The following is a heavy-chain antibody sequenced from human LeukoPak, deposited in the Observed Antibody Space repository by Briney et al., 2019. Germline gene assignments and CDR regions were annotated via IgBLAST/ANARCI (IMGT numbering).Heavy chain of an antibody. J-gene: IGHJ4*02. CDR2: INPNSGGT. D-gene: IGHD3-22*01. Sequence: GASVRVSCKASGYTFTGYYMHWVRQAPGQGLEWMGWINPNSGGTNYAQTFQGRVTMTRDTSISTAYMELSRLRSEDTAVYYCARKDCSGYYYYFDYWGQGTLVTVSS. V-gene: IGHV1-2*02. CDR3: ARKDCSGYYYYFDY. CDR1: GYTFTGYY.